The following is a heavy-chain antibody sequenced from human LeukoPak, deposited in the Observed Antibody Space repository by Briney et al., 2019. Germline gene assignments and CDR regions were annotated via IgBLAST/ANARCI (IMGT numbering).Heavy chain of an antibody. CDR2: IYYSGST. Sequence: SETLSLTCTVSGGSISSYYWSWIRQSPGKGLEWIGYIYYSGSTNYSPSLKSRVTISVDSSKNQFSLKLSSVTAADTAVYYCARDPYCSGGSCYPGWFDYWGQGTLVTVSS. CDR1: GGSISSYY. D-gene: IGHD2-15*01. V-gene: IGHV4-59*01. CDR3: ARDPYCSGGSCYPGWFDY. J-gene: IGHJ4*02.